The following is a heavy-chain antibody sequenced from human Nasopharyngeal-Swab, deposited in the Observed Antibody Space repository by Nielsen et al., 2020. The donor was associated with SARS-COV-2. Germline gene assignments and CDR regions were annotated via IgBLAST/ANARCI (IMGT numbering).Heavy chain of an antibody. CDR2: IKEDGSEK. J-gene: IGHJ6*03. D-gene: IGHD2-8*02. V-gene: IGHV3-7*01. CDR3: FTGHYMGV. Sequence: VRQAPGKGLEGVAKIKEDGSEKFYVDSVEGRFTISRDNGKNSLYLQMNSLRGDDTAVYHCFTGHYMGVWGKGTTVTSP.